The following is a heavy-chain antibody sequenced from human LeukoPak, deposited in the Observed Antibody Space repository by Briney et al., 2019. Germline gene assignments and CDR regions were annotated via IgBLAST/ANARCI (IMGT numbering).Heavy chain of an antibody. V-gene: IGHV3-74*01. CDR2: INSDGNST. CDR1: GFTFSSYW. CDR3: VQGWRDN. Sequence: GGSLRLSCEASGFTFSSYWMDWVRQAPGKGLVWVSRINSDGNSTRYADSVKGRFTISRDNAKNSLYLHLNTLRPEDTAVYYCVQGWRDNWGQGTLVTVSS. D-gene: IGHD2-15*01. J-gene: IGHJ4*02.